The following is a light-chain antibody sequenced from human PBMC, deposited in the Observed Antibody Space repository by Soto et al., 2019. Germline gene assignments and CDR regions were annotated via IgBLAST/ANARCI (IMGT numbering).Light chain of an antibody. V-gene: IGLV2-14*01. CDR2: EVS. J-gene: IGLJ3*02. CDR3: SSYTSDTTLV. Sequence: ALTQPASASWSPEQSIAISCTGTSTDVGGYNYVSWYQQHPGKDSKLIIYEVSSRTSGVSNRLSGATSGNTATLPISGLQAEDEADYYCSSYTSDTTLVFGGGTKVTVL. CDR1: STDVGGYNY.